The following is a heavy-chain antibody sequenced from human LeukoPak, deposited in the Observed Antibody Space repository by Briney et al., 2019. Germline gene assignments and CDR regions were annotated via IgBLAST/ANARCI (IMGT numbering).Heavy chain of an antibody. Sequence: GGSLRLSCAASGFTFSSYAMSWVRQAPGKGLEWVANIKHDESEKNYLDSVKGRFTISRDNAQNSLYLQMNGLRVEDTAVYYCTRRLDDWGQGTLVTVSS. J-gene: IGHJ4*02. CDR2: IKHDESEK. V-gene: IGHV3-7*01. CDR3: TRRLDD. D-gene: IGHD3-16*01. CDR1: GFTFSSYA.